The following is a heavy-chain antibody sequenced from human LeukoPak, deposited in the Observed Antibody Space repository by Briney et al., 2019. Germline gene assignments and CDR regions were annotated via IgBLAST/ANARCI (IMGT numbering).Heavy chain of an antibody. V-gene: IGHV3-21*01. CDR2: ISSSSSYI. J-gene: IGHJ5*01. CDR3: ARDILRGYNWNDS. D-gene: IGHD2-15*01. CDR1: GFTFSSYS. Sequence: GGSLRLSCAASGFTFSSYSMNWVRQAPGKGLEWVSSISSSSSYIYYADSVKGRFTISRDNAKNSLYLQMNSLRAEDTAVYYCARDILRGYNWNDSWGQGTLVTVSS.